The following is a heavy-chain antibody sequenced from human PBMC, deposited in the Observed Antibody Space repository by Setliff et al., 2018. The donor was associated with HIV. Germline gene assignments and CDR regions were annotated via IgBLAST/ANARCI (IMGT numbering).Heavy chain of an antibody. J-gene: IGHJ4*02. CDR3: ARGSHGTSWTDY. Sequence: SETLSLTCTVSGGSVSSNDYYWAWIRQPPGKGLEWIGSIYYSGTTYYNPSLKSRVTMSVDTSTSRLSLKVHSVTAADTAMYYCARGSHGTSWTDYWGQGTLVTVSS. CDR2: IYYSGTT. CDR1: GGSVSSNDYY. D-gene: IGHD6-13*01. V-gene: IGHV4-39*07.